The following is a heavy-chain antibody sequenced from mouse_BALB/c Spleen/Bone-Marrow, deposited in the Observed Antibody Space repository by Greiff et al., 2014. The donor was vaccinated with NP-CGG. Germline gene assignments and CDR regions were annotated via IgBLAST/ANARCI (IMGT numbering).Heavy chain of an antibody. CDR3: ARFSQYGVLAY. J-gene: IGHJ3*01. Sequence: VQLQQSGAELVKPGTSVKLSCKASGYNLTSYWLNWGKLRPGQGLEWIGGIYPGSGSTNYNQKFKSKATLTVDKSSSTAYMQLSSLASEDSALYYCARFSQYGVLAYWGQGTLVTVSA. CDR2: IYPGSGST. D-gene: IGHD3-1*01. V-gene: IGHV1-55*01. CDR1: GYNLTSYW.